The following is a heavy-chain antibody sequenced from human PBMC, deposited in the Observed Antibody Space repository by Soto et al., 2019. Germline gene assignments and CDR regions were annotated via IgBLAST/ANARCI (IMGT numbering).Heavy chain of an antibody. CDR1: GFTFSGSA. D-gene: IGHD6-19*01. V-gene: IGHV3-73*01. CDR3: TITSSGWYLFDY. CDR2: IRSKANSYAT. Sequence: GGSLRLSCAASGFTFSGSAMHWVRQASGKGLEWVGRIRSKANSYATAYAASVKGRFTISRDDSKNTAYLQMNSLKTEDTAVYYCTITSSGWYLFDYWGQGTLVTVSS. J-gene: IGHJ4*02.